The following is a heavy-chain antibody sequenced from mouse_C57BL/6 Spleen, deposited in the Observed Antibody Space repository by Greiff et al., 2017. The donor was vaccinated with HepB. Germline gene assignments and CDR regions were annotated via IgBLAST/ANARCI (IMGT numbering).Heavy chain of an antibody. V-gene: IGHV1-55*01. CDR2: IYPGSGST. CDR1: GYTFTSYW. CDR3: ARGAYYDYDEEGFAY. J-gene: IGHJ3*01. Sequence: QVQLQQPGAELVKPGASVKMSCKASGYTFTSYWITWVKQRPGQGLEWIGDIYPGSGSTNYNEKFKSKATLTVETSSSTAYMQLSSLTSEDSAVYYCARGAYYDYDEEGFAYWGQGTLVTVSA. D-gene: IGHD2-4*01.